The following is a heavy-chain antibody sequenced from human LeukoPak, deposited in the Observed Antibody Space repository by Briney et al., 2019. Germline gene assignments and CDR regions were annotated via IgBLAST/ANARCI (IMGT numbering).Heavy chain of an antibody. CDR1: GFTFSRYS. J-gene: IGHJ4*02. Sequence: LRLSCAASGFTFSRYSMNWVRQAPGKGLEWIGEINHSGSTNYNPSLKSRVTISVDTSKNQFSLKLSSVTAADTAVYYCARYGYSYGYGYWGQGTLVTVSS. V-gene: IGHV4-34*01. D-gene: IGHD5-18*01. CDR2: INHSGST. CDR3: ARYGYSYGYGY.